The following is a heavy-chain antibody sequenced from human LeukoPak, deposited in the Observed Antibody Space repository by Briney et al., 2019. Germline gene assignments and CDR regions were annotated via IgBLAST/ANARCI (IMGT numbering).Heavy chain of an antibody. CDR3: SKGGWFEY. V-gene: IGHV3-23*01. CDR2: ISINDGST. Sequence: GGSLRLSCAASGFTFSTNDISWARQAPGKGLEWVSAISINDGSTYYADSVKGRFTISRDNSKNTLYLQLNSLRAEDTAVYYCSKGGWFEYWGQGTLVTVSS. D-gene: IGHD6-19*01. CDR1: GFTFSTND. J-gene: IGHJ4*02.